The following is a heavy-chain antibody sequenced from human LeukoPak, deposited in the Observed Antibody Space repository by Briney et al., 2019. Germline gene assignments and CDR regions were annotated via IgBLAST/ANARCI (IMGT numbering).Heavy chain of an antibody. Sequence: GGPLRLSCAASGFTFNSKWMTWVRQAPGKGLFWLANINQDGSEKYYEDSAKGRFTISRDNAKSSLYLEMSGLRAEDTAVYYCADPPSGYWGQGTLVAVSS. CDR3: ADPPSGY. V-gene: IGHV3-7*01. D-gene: IGHD6-19*01. CDR2: INQDGSEK. CDR1: GFTFNSKW. J-gene: IGHJ4*02.